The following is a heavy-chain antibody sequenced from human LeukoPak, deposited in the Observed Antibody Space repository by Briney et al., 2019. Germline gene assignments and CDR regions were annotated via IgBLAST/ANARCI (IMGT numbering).Heavy chain of an antibody. CDR3: ARGEGCSSTSCYTTYWFDP. Sequence: SETLSLTCTVSGGSISSYYWSWIRQPPGKGLEWIGYIYYSGSTNYNPSLKSRVTISVDTSKNQFSLKLSSVTAADTAVYYCARGEGCSSTSCYTTYWFDPWGQGTLVTVSS. CDR1: GGSISSYY. V-gene: IGHV4-59*12. J-gene: IGHJ5*02. CDR2: IYYSGST. D-gene: IGHD2-2*02.